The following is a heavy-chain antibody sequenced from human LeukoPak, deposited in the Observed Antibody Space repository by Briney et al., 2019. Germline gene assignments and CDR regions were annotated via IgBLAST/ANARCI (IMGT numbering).Heavy chain of an antibody. J-gene: IGHJ6*03. Sequence: ASVKVSCKASVSTFTSYDINWVRQATRQGLEWMGWMNPNSGNTGYAQKFQGRVTITRNTSISTAYMELSSLRSEDTAVYYCARGHYYYYMDVWGKGTTVTVSS. CDR2: MNPNSGNT. CDR3: ARGHYYYYMDV. V-gene: IGHV1-8*03. CDR1: VSTFTSYD.